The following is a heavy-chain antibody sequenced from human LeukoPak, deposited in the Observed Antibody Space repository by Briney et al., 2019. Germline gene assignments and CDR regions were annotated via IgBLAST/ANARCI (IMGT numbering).Heavy chain of an antibody. V-gene: IGHV3-48*03. D-gene: IGHD5-18*01. CDR2: ISSSGSTI. CDR3: ARVHYNTAMVDIDY. Sequence: GGSLRLSCAASGFTFSSYEMHWVRQAPGKGLEWISYISSSGSTIYYADSVKGRFAISRDNGKNSLYLQMNSLRAEDTAVYYCARVHYNTAMVDIDYWGQGTLVTVSS. J-gene: IGHJ4*02. CDR1: GFTFSSYE.